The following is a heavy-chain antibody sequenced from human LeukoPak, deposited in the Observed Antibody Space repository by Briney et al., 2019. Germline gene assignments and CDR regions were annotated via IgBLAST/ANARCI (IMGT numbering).Heavy chain of an antibody. CDR1: GGSISSYY. V-gene: IGHV4-4*07. CDR3: ARHGLRFLERYYFDY. CDR2: IYTSGST. D-gene: IGHD3-3*01. Sequence: SETLSLTCTVSGGSISSYYWSWIRQPAGKGLEWIGRIYTSGSTNYNPSLKSRVTISVDTSKNQFSLRLSSVTAADTAVYYCARHGLRFLERYYFDYWGQGTLVTVSS. J-gene: IGHJ4*02.